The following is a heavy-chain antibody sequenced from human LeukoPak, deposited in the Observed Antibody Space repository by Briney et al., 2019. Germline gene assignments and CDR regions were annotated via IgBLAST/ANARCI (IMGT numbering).Heavy chain of an antibody. CDR3: ARVGDCSSTSCFYRAPFDY. CDR2: IYSGGST. Sequence: GGSLRLSCAASGFTVSSNYMSWVRQAPGKGLEWVSVIYSGGSTYYADSVKGRFTISRDNSKNTLYLQMNSLRAEDTAVYYCARVGDCSSTSCFYRAPFDYWGQGTLVTVSS. D-gene: IGHD2-2*01. CDR1: GFTVSSNY. J-gene: IGHJ4*02. V-gene: IGHV3-53*01.